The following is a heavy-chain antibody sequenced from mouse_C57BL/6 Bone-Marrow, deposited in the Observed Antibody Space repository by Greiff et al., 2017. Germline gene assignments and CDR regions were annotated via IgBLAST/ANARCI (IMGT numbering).Heavy chain of an antibody. D-gene: IGHD1-1*01. J-gene: IGHJ4*01. Sequence: QVQLQQPGAELVKPGASVKLSCKASGYTFTSYWMQWVNQRPGQGLEWIGEIDPSDSYTNYNQKFKGKATLTVDTSSSTAYMQLSSLTSEDSAVYYCARPPYYYGSSYAMDYWGQGTSVTVSS. CDR1: GYTFTSYW. CDR2: IDPSDSYT. V-gene: IGHV1-50*01. CDR3: ARPPYYYGSSYAMDY.